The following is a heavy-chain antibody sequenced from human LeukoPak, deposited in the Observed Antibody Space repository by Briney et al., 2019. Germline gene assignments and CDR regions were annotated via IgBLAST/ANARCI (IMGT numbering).Heavy chain of an antibody. CDR2: ISSGGDYI. J-gene: IGHJ6*02. CDR3: ARDQCGGDCYYYYGMDV. D-gene: IGHD2-21*02. CDR1: EFIFSNFG. V-gene: IGHV3-NL1*01. Sequence: GGSLRLSCAASEFIFSNFGMHWVRQGPGKGLEWVSYISSGGDYINYADSVKGRFTISRHNSKNTLYLQMNSLRAEDTAVYYCARDQCGGDCYYYYGMDVWGQGTTVTVSS.